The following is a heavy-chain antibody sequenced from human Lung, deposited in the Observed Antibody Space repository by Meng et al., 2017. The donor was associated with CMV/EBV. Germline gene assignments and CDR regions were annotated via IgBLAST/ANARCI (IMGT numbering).Heavy chain of an antibody. V-gene: IGHV3-9*01. D-gene: IGHD2-21*02. J-gene: IGHJ6*02. CDR1: GFTFDDFA. Sequence: SLRLXCTASGFTFDDFAMHWVRQSPGEGLEWVSGISGNTGFIGYADSVKGRFTISRDNPKKTLSLQINTLRAEDTALYYCTKGGGERVTFDAMDVWGQGXTVTVSS. CDR3: TKGGGERVTFDAMDV. CDR2: ISGNTGFI.